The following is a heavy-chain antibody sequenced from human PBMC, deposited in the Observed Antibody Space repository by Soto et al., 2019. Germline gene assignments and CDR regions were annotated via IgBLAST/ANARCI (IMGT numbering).Heavy chain of an antibody. D-gene: IGHD2-2*02. CDR2: ISSSNNI. Sequence: EVQLVESGGGLVKPGGSLRLSCATSGFTFSSYNMNWVRQAPGKGLEWVASISSSNNIDLADSVKGRFTISRDNTKNSLYLQMNSLRAEDTAMYYCARGGRIPRDNWSDPWGQGTLVTVSS. V-gene: IGHV3-21*02. CDR3: ARGGRIPRDNWSDP. J-gene: IGHJ5*02. CDR1: GFTFSSYN.